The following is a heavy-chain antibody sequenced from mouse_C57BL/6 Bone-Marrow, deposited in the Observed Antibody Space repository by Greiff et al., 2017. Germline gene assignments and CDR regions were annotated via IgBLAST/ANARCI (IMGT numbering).Heavy chain of an antibody. D-gene: IGHD1-1*01. CDR1: GYTFTSCW. CDR2: IHPNSGST. V-gene: IGHV1-64*01. CDR3: ARRSHITTVVAHYAMDY. J-gene: IGHJ4*01. Sequence: QVQLQQPGAELVKPGASVKLSCTASGYTFTSCWMHWVKQRPGQGLEWIGMIHPNSGSTNYNEKFKSQATLTVDKSSSTAYTQLSSLTSEDSSVYYCARRSHITTVVAHYAMDYWGQGTSVTVSS.